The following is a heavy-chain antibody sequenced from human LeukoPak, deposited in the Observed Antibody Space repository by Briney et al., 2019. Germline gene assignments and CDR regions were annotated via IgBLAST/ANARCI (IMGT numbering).Heavy chain of an antibody. V-gene: IGHV3-33*01. CDR2: IWYDGSNK. CDR1: GFTFSSYG. D-gene: IGHD3-22*01. CDR3: ARAGSMIVVEDYFDY. Sequence: GGALRLSCAASGFTFSSYGMNWVRQAPGKGLEWVAVIWYDGSNKYYADSVKGRFTISRDNSKNTLYLQMNSLRAEDTAVYYCARAGSMIVVEDYFDYWGQGTLVTVSS. J-gene: IGHJ4*02.